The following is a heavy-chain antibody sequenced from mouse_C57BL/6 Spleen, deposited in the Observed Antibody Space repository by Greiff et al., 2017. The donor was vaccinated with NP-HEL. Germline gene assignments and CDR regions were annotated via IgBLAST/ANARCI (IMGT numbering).Heavy chain of an antibody. CDR1: GFSLTSYG. Sequence: QVQLKESGPGLVQPSQSLSITCTVSGFSLTSYGVHWVRQSPGKGLEWLGVIWSGGSTDYNAAFISRLSISKDNSKSQVFFKMNSLQADDTAIYYCARRGKDYDAGYAMDYWGQGTSVTVSS. V-gene: IGHV2-2*01. CDR3: ARRGKDYDAGYAMDY. J-gene: IGHJ4*01. CDR2: IWSGGST. D-gene: IGHD2-4*01.